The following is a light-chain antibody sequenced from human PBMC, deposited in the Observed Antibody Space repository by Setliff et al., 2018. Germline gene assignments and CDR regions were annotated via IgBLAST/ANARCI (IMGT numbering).Light chain of an antibody. CDR2: EVT. Sequence: SALTQPAAVSGSPGQSITISCTGTSSDVGTYNFVSWYQQHPAKAPKLLIYEVTKRPSGVSDRFSGSKSGNTASLTISGLQAEDEADYYCLSYTSKNTHALFGGGTK. V-gene: IGLV2-14*03. CDR3: LSYTSKNTHAL. CDR1: SSDVGTYNF. J-gene: IGLJ2*01.